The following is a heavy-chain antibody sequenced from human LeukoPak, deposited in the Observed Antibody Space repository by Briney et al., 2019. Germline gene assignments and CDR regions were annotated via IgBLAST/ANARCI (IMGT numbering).Heavy chain of an antibody. CDR2: INHSGST. CDR3: ALRGRYSGYSYYYYGMDV. J-gene: IGHJ6*04. Sequence: SETLSLTCAVYGGSFSGYYWSWIRLPPGKGLEWIGEINHSGSTNYNPSLKSRVTISVDTSKNQFSLKLSSVTAADTAVYYCALRGRYSGYSYYYYGMDVWGKGTTVTVSS. V-gene: IGHV4-34*01. D-gene: IGHD5-12*01. CDR1: GGSFSGYY.